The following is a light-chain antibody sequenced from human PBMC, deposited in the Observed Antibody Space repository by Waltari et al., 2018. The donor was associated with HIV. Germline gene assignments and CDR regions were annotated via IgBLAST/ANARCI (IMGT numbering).Light chain of an antibody. Sequence: EVVMTQSPATVSVSPGERATLSFRASQSISSNLAWYQHKPGQAPRLLIYCASTRATGIPARFSGSGSGTEFILSISSLQSEDFAVYFCQQYNNWPTFGQGTRLEIK. V-gene: IGKV3-15*01. CDR1: QSISSN. CDR2: CAS. J-gene: IGKJ5*01. CDR3: QQYNNWPT.